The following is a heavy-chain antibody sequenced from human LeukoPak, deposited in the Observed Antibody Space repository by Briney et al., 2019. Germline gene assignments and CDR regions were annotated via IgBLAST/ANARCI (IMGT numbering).Heavy chain of an antibody. CDR2: FDPEDGET. V-gene: IGHV1-24*01. CDR1: GYTLTELS. CDR3: ATDFLSGYNPKDLWGSLVY. Sequence: ASVKVSCKVSGYTLTELSMHWVRQAPGKGLEWMGGFDPEDGETIYAQKFQCRVTMTEDTSTDSAYMELSSLRSEDTAVYYCATDFLSGYNPKDLWGSLVYWGQGTLVTVSS. J-gene: IGHJ4*02. D-gene: IGHD3-16*01.